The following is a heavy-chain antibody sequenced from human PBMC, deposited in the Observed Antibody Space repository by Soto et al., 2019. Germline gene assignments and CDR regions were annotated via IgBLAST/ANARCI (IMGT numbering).Heavy chain of an antibody. D-gene: IGHD3-16*01. V-gene: IGHV3-30*18. CDR3: AKDLGVD. CDR2: ISYDGSNK. J-gene: IGHJ4*02. Sequence: GGSLRLSCAASGFTFSSYGMHWVRQAPGKGLEWVAVISYDGSNKYYADSVKGRFTISRDNSKNTLYLQMNSLRAEDTAVYYCAKDLGVDWGQGTLVTVSS. CDR1: GFTFSSYG.